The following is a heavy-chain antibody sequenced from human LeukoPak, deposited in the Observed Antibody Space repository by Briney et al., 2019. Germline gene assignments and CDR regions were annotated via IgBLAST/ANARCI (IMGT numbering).Heavy chain of an antibody. CDR2: ISSSGSTI. V-gene: IGHV3-48*03. Sequence: GGSLRLSCAASGFTFSSYEMNWVRQAPGKGLEGVSYISSSGSTIYYADSVKGRFTISRDNAKNSLYLEMNSLRAEDTAVYYCARGLIAAAGTLDYWVQGTLVTVSS. CDR3: ARGLIAAAGTLDY. CDR1: GFTFSSYE. D-gene: IGHD6-13*01. J-gene: IGHJ4*02.